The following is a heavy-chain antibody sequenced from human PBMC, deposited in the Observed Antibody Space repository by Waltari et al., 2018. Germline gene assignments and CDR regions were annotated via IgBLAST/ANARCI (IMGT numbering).Heavy chain of an antibody. Sequence: EVQLVESGGGLVQPGGSLRLSCAASGFTFSRYSMNWVRQAPGKGLEWVSYISSRSSTIYYAGSVKGRFTISRDKAKNSLYLQMNSLRAEDTAVYYCARDYKMGLPYYFDYWGQGTLVTVSS. J-gene: IGHJ4*02. CDR2: ISSRSSTI. CDR1: GFTFSRYS. V-gene: IGHV3-48*01. D-gene: IGHD3-10*01. CDR3: ARDYKMGLPYYFDY.